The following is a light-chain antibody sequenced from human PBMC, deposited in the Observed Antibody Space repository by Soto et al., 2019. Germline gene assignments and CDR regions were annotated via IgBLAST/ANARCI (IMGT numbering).Light chain of an antibody. J-gene: IGLJ1*01. Sequence: QSVLTQTPSASGTPGQRVTISCSGSNSNIGSNTVNWYQQLPGTAPKLLIYGNNQRPSGVPDRFSGSKSGTSASLAMSGLQSEDEADYYCAAWDDSLNGYVFGTGTKVTVL. CDR3: AAWDDSLNGYV. CDR2: GNN. V-gene: IGLV1-44*01. CDR1: NSNIGSNT.